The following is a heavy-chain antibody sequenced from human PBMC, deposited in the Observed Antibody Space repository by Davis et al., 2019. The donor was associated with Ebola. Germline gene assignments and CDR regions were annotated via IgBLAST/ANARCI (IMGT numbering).Heavy chain of an antibody. D-gene: IGHD6-6*01. CDR3: ARDVSEYSSSDVYY. CDR1: GFTFSSSS. J-gene: IGHJ4*02. Sequence: GESLKISCAASGFTFSSSSMNWVRQAPGKGLEWVSSISSSSSYIYYADSVKGRFTISRDNAKNSLYLQMNSLRAEDTAVYYCARDVSEYSSSDVYYWGQGTLVTVSS. CDR2: ISSSSSYI. V-gene: IGHV3-21*01.